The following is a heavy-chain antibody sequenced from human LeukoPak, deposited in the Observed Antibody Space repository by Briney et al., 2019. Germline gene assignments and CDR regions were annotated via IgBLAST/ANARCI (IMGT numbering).Heavy chain of an antibody. CDR1: GGSISSYY. Sequence: PSETLSLTCTVSGGSISSYYWSWIRQPPGKGLEWIGNIYYSGSTNYNPSLKSRVTISVDTSKNQFSLKLSSVTAADTAVYYCASLGQFDYWGQGTLVTVSS. V-gene: IGHV4-59*12. D-gene: IGHD7-27*01. CDR2: IYYSGST. J-gene: IGHJ4*02. CDR3: ASLGQFDY.